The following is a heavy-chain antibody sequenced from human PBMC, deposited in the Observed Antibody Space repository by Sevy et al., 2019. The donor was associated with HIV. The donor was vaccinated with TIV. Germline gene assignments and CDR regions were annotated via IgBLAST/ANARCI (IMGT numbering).Heavy chain of an antibody. CDR1: GFTFSIYG. D-gene: IGHD3-10*02. Sequence: GGSLRLSCAASGFTFSIYGMQWVRQAPGKGLEWVAVIWNDGSNKYYADSVKGRFTTSRDNSSNTLYLQMNSLRAEDTAVYYCARDVRGEGIRPGDLDYWGQGTLVTVSS. J-gene: IGHJ4*02. CDR3: ARDVRGEGIRPGDLDY. V-gene: IGHV3-33*04. CDR2: IWNDGSNK.